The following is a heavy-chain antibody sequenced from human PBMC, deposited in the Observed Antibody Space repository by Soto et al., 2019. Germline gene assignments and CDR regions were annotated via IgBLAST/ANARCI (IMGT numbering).Heavy chain of an antibody. CDR2: IFYSGST. CDR3: ARARSGISDY. J-gene: IGHJ4*02. D-gene: IGHD2-15*01. CDR1: GGSISSSRSY. Sequence: PSETLSLTCNVSGGSISSSRSYWAWIRQPPGKGLEWIANIFYSGSTYYNPSLASRVTVSVDTSKNQFSLKLSSVTAADTAVYYCARARSGISDYWGQGTLVTVSS. V-gene: IGHV4-39*01.